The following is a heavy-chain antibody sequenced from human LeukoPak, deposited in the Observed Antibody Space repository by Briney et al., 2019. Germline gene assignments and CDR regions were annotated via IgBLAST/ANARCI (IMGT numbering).Heavy chain of an antibody. Sequence: PGGSLRLSCAASGFTFDDYAMHWVRQAPGKGLEWVAFIRYDGSNKYYADSVKGRFTISRDNSKNTLYLQMNSLRAEDTAVYYCAKGQNDDSSGYYLVDWGQGTLVTVSS. D-gene: IGHD3-22*01. CDR2: IRYDGSNK. V-gene: IGHV3-30*02. CDR1: GFTFDDYA. J-gene: IGHJ4*02. CDR3: AKGQNDDSSGYYLVD.